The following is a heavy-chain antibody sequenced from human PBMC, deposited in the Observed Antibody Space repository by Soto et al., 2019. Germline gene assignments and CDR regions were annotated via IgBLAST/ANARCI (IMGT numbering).Heavy chain of an antibody. CDR2: IWYDGSNK. J-gene: IGHJ3*02. D-gene: IGHD3-16*01. CDR3: ARVPPERRYDAFDI. V-gene: IGHV3-33*01. Sequence: PGGSLRLSCAASEFTFSSYGMHWVRQAPGKGLEWVAVIWYDGSNKYYADSVKGRFTISRDNSKNTLYLQMNSLRAEDTAVYYCARVPPERRYDAFDIWGQGTMVTVSS. CDR1: EFTFSSYG.